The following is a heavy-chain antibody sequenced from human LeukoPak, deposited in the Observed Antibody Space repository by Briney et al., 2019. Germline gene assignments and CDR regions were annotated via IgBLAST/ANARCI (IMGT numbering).Heavy chain of an antibody. J-gene: IGHJ4*02. D-gene: IGHD6-19*01. CDR2: IRYDGSNK. CDR1: GFTFSSNG. CDR3: AKDRASSGSPRGFDY. V-gene: IGHV3-30*02. Sequence: GGSLRLSCAASGFTFSSNGMHWVRQAPGKGLEWVAFIRYDGSNKYYADSVKGRFTISRDNSKNTLYLQMNSLRAEDTAVYYCAKDRASSGSPRGFDYWGQGTLVTVSS.